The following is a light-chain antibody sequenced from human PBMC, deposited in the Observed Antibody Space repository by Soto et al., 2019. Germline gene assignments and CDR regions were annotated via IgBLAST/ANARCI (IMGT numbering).Light chain of an antibody. Sequence: DIVLTQFPATLSLSPGERATLSCRASQSINTYLAWYQQKPGQPPRLLISDASNRATGTPARFSGSWSGTDFTLTISSLEAEDFAVYYWQQRSDWPPLTFGGGTKVEIK. CDR1: QSINTY. CDR3: QQRSDWPPLT. J-gene: IGKJ4*01. V-gene: IGKV3-11*01. CDR2: DAS.